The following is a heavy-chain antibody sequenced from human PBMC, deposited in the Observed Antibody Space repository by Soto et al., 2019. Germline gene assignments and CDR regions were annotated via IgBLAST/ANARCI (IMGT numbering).Heavy chain of an antibody. J-gene: IGHJ4*02. D-gene: IGHD2-8*01. Sequence: PGGSLRLSCATSGFTFSSYPIHWVRQAPGKGPVWVSRITEDGSGTTYADSVKGRFTVTRDNAKNTMYLQMSGLGAEDTAVYHCVRGTNGWRGMDYWGQGXLVTVHS. CDR3: VRGTNGWRGMDY. V-gene: IGHV3-74*01. CDR2: ITEDGSGT. CDR1: GFTFSSYP.